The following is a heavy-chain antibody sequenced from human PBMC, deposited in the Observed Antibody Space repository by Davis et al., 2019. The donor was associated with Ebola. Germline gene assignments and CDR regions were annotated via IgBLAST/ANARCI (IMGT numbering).Heavy chain of an antibody. CDR2: IYPGDSDT. CDR1: GYSFASYW. J-gene: IGHJ4*02. Sequence: PGGSLILSCKGSGYSFASYWIGWVRQQAGKGLEWMGTIYPGDSDTRYSPSFQGQVTISADKSISTAYLQWSSLKASDTAMYYCARPRGYCSDSSCYVDFWGQGTLVTVSS. D-gene: IGHD2-15*01. CDR3: ARPRGYCSDSSCYVDF. V-gene: IGHV5-51*01.